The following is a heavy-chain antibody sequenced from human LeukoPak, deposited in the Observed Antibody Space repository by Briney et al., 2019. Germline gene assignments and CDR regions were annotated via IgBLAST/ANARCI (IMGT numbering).Heavy chain of an antibody. CDR3: ARRAGAYSHPYDY. J-gene: IGHJ4*02. D-gene: IGHD4/OR15-4a*01. CDR2: IYSDNT. V-gene: IGHV3-53*01. Sequence: PGGSLRLSCTVSGFTVSSNSMSWVRQAPGKGLEWVSFIYSDNTHYSDSVKGRFTISRDSSKNTLYLQMNSLRAEGTAVYYCARRAGAYSHPYDYWGQGTLVTVSS. CDR1: GFTVSSNS.